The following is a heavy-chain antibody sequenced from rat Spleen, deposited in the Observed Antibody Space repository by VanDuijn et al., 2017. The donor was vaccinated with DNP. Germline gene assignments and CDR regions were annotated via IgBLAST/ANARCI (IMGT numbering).Heavy chain of an antibody. J-gene: IGHJ2*01. CDR2: ISYDGTGT. CDR3: ARDLHFGYNYAFDY. CDR1: GFSLTGYS. V-gene: IGHV5-7*01. D-gene: IGHD1-4*01. Sequence: VQLTESGPGLVQPSETLSLTCTVSGFSLTGYSVYWVRQPPGKGLEWVASISYDGTGTYFRDSVKGRFTISRVNVQSTLSLQMTSLRSEDTAAYYCARDLHFGYNYAFDYWGQGVMVSVSS.